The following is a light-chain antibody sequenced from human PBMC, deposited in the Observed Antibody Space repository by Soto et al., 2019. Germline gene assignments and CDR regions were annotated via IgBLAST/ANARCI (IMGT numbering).Light chain of an antibody. Sequence: QSALTQPASVSGSPGQPITISCTGTSSDVGGYDFVSWYQQHPGKAPKLIISEVSNRPSGVSKRFSGSKSGNTASLTISGLQAEDEADYYCSSYTSTSPYVFGTGTKVTVL. CDR1: SSDVGGYDF. V-gene: IGLV2-14*01. CDR3: SSYTSTSPYV. J-gene: IGLJ1*01. CDR2: EVS.